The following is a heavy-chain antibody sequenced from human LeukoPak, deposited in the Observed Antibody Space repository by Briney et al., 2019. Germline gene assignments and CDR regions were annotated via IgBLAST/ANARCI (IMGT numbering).Heavy chain of an antibody. Sequence: PGRSLRLSCAASGFTFSSYAMHWVRQAPGKGLEWVAVVWYDGRYKYYADSVKGRFTISRDNLKNTLYLQMNSLRAEDTAVYYCARDSDNSGYYYSTSFDYWGQGTLVTVSS. V-gene: IGHV3-33*08. CDR3: ARDSDNSGYYYSTSFDY. D-gene: IGHD3-22*01. CDR2: VWYDGRYK. J-gene: IGHJ4*02. CDR1: GFTFSSYA.